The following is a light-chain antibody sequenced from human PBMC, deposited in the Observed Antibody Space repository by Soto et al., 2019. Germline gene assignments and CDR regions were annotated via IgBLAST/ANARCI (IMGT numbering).Light chain of an antibody. V-gene: IGKV3-20*01. Sequence: EVALTQSPGIVALSPDERATLSCRSSQSVSSTFFAWFQQKPGQAPRLLIYGASSRATGIQDRFRGSGSKTDFSLTLSRLEPEDFEIYYCHQYGSLPRSFGQGTKVEFK. CDR3: HQYGSLPRS. CDR2: GAS. J-gene: IGKJ1*01. CDR1: QSVSSTF.